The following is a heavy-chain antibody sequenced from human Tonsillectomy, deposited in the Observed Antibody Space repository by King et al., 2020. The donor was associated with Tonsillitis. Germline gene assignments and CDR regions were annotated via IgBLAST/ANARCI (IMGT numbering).Heavy chain of an antibody. CDR2: ISGSGGSI. CDR3: AKDRLGIAAAGRAFDY. D-gene: IGHD6-13*01. V-gene: IGHV3-23*04. J-gene: IGHJ4*02. CDR1: GFTFSSYA. Sequence: VQLVESGGGLVQPGGSLRLSCAASGFTFSSYAMSWVRQAPGKGLEWVSAISGSGGSIYYADSVKGRFTISRDNSKNTLYLQMNSLRAEDTAVYYCAKDRLGIAAAGRAFDYWGQGTLVTVSA.